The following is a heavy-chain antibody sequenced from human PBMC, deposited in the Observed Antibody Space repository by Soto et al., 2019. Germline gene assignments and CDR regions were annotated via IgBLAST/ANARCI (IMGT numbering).Heavy chain of an antibody. CDR3: ARDRPCQDQQLGLPGALDI. Sequence: SKTRSLTGTVSCGSISSYYWSWIRQPPGKGLEWIGCIYYSGSTNYNPSRKSRVTISVDTSKNQFSLKLSSVTAADTALYYCARDRPCQDQQLGLPGALDIWGQGTMVTAS. CDR2: IYYSGST. J-gene: IGHJ3*02. V-gene: IGHV4-59*01. D-gene: IGHD6-13*01. CDR1: CGSISSYY.